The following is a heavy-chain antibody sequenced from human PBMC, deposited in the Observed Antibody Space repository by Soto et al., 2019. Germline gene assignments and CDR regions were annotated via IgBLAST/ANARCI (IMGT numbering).Heavy chain of an antibody. J-gene: IGHJ6*02. CDR1: GGTFSSYA. D-gene: IGHD4-4*01. CDR2: IIPIFGTA. Sequence: ASVKVSCKASGGTFSSYAISWVRQAPGQGLEWMGGIIPIFGTANYAQKFQGRVTITADESTSTAYMELSSLRSEDTAVYYCAREETTAHRKNYYYGMDVWGQGPTVTVSS. V-gene: IGHV1-69*13. CDR3: AREETTAHRKNYYYGMDV.